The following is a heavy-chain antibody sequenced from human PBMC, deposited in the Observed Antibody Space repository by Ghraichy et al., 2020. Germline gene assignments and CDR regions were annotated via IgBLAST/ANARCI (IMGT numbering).Heavy chain of an antibody. CDR2: IYYSGST. CDR3: ARETGGVLTN. J-gene: IGHJ4*02. V-gene: IGHV4-31*03. Sequence: SETLSLTCTVSGGSISSGGYYWSWIRQLPGKALEGIGFIYYSGSTYYNPSLKSRVTISVDTSKNQFSLKLSSVTAADTAMYYCARETGGVLTNWGQGTLVTVSS. D-gene: IGHD2-8*01. CDR1: GGSISSGGYY.